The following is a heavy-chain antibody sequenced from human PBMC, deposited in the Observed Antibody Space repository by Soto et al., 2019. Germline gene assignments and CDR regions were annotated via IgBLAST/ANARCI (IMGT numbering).Heavy chain of an antibody. J-gene: IGHJ5*02. CDR2: IWYDGNDK. CDR1: GFTFTSYS. D-gene: IGHD2-15*01. V-gene: IGHV3-33*01. Sequence: QVQLVESGGGVVQPGRSLRLSCAASGFTFTSYSMHWVRQAPGKGLEWVAVIWYDGNDKYYADSVKGRFTISRYNSKNTLYLQMNSLGAEDTAVYYCARGILGYCTGGICYHNWFDPWGQGTLVTVSS. CDR3: ARGILGYCTGGICYHNWFDP.